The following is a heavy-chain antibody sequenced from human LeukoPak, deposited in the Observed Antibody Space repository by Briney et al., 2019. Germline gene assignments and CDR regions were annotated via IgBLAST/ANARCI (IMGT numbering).Heavy chain of an antibody. V-gene: IGHV1-2*02. J-gene: IGHJ4*02. CDR1: GYTFTGYY. CDR3: ASVSLRGAYYYFDY. CDR2: INPNSGGT. D-gene: IGHD1-26*01. Sequence: ALVKVSCKASGYTFTGYYMHWARQAPGQGLEWMGWINPNSGGTNYAQKFQGRVTMTRDTSISTAYMELSRLRSDDTAVYYCASVSLRGAYYYFDYWGQGTLVTVSS.